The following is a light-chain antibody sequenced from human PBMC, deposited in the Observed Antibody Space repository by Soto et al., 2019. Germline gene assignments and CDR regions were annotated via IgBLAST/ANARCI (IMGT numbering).Light chain of an antibody. CDR1: KSISKK. V-gene: IGKV1-5*03. CDR3: QYYHYYSQRT. CDR2: NAS. Sequence: DIQMTQSPSTLSASVGDRVTLTCRASKSISKKFAWYQQKPGKAPKHLIYNASSLESGVPSRFSGSGSGPDFSLTISIRQPDYYATYYYQYYHYYSQRTFGQGTKVEIK. J-gene: IGKJ1*01.